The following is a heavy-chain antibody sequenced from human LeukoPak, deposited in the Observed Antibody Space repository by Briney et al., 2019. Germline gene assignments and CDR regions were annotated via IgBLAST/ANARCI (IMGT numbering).Heavy chain of an antibody. Sequence: ASVKVSCKASGGTFNRYGITWVRQAPGQGLEWMGRIIPILNITNYAQKFQGRVTITADKSTSTAYTELSSLRSEDTAVYYCARDSSGSSPNFDYWGQGTLVTASS. CDR3: ARDSSGSSPNFDY. D-gene: IGHD1-26*01. J-gene: IGHJ4*02. CDR2: IIPILNIT. CDR1: GGTFNRYG. V-gene: IGHV1-69*04.